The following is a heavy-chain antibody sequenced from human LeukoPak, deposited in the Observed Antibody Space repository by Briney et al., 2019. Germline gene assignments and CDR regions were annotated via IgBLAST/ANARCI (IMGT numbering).Heavy chain of an antibody. CDR3: ARNQIPGIAAAGSYGMDV. CDR1: GYTFTSYA. V-gene: IGHV1-3*01. J-gene: IGHJ6*02. Sequence: ASVKVSCKASGYTFTSYAMHWVRQAPGQRLEWMGWINAGNGNTKYSQKFQGRVTITRETSASTAYMELSSLRSEDTAAYYCARNQIPGIAAAGSYGMDVWGQGTTVTVSS. D-gene: IGHD6-13*01. CDR2: INAGNGNT.